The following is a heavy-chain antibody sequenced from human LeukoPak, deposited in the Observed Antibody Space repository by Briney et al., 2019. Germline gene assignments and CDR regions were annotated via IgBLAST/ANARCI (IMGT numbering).Heavy chain of an antibody. D-gene: IGHD6-13*01. CDR3: ATFGRYSSSWLEDY. CDR2: IRYDGSNK. J-gene: IGHJ4*02. V-gene: IGHV3-30*02. Sequence: PGGSLRLSCAASGFTFSSYGMHWVRQAPGKGLEWVAFIRYDGSNKYYADSVKGRFTISRDNSKNTLYLQMNSLRAEDTAVYCCATFGRYSSSWLEDYWGQGTLVTVSS. CDR1: GFTFSSYG.